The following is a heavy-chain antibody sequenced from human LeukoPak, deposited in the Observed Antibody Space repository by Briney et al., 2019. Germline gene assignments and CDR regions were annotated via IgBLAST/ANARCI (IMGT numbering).Heavy chain of an antibody. Sequence: GGSLRLSCAASGFTFSSYAMHWVRQAPGKGLEWVAVISYDGSNKYYADSVKGRFTISRDNAKNSLYLQMNSLRAEDTAVYYCARTTVTTVGHYYYYYGMDVWGQGTTVTVSS. CDR2: ISYDGSNK. CDR3: ARTTVTTVGHYYYYYGMDV. CDR1: GFTFSSYA. D-gene: IGHD4-11*01. J-gene: IGHJ6*02. V-gene: IGHV3-30-3*01.